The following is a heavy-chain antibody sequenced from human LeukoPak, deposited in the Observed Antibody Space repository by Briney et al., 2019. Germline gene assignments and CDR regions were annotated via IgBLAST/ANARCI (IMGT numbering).Heavy chain of an antibody. V-gene: IGHV3-66*01. CDR1: GFTVSSNY. D-gene: IGHD3-16*02. J-gene: IGHJ5*02. Sequence: PGGSLRLSCAASGFTVSSNYMSWVRQAPGKGLEWVSVTYSGGSTYYADSVKGRFTISRDNSKNTLYLQMNSLRAEDTAVYYCARDRTYVWGSYRFNWFDPWGQGTLVTVSS. CDR3: ARDRTYVWGSYRFNWFDP. CDR2: TYSGGST.